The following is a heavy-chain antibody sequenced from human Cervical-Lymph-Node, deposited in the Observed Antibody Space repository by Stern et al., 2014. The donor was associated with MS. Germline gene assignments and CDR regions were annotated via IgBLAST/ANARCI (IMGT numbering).Heavy chain of an antibody. Sequence: QMQLVQSGAEVKKPWSSVKVSCKASGDTFSSYAINWVRQVPGQGLEWMGGITPVFGTTNYAQKFQGRVTITADKSTNTAYMELMTLRSEDTAVYYCARGGGLVGYFDYWGQGTLVSVSS. V-gene: IGHV1-69*06. CDR2: ITPVFGTT. J-gene: IGHJ4*02. CDR3: ARGGGLVGYFDY. D-gene: IGHD1-26*01. CDR1: GDTFSSYA.